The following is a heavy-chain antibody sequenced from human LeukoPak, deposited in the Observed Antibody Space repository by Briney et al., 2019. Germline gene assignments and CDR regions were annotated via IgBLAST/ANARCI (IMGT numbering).Heavy chain of an antibody. CDR1: GGTFSSYA. V-gene: IGHV1-69*06. J-gene: IGHJ3*02. Sequence: SVKVSCKASGGTFSSYAISWVRQAPGQGLEWMGGIIPIFGTANYAQKFQGRVTITADKSTSTAYRELSSLRSEDTAVYYCAREDDIAVAGTPAFDIWGQGTMVTVSS. CDR3: AREDDIAVAGTPAFDI. D-gene: IGHD6-19*01. CDR2: IIPIFGTA.